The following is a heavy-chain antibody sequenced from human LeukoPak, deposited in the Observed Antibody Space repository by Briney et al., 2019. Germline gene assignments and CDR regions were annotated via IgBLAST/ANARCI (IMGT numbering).Heavy chain of an antibody. CDR2: ISSSSSYI. CDR3: ARVGHSSGWFFDY. CDR1: GFTFSSYS. D-gene: IGHD6-19*01. V-gene: IGHV3-21*01. J-gene: IGHJ4*02. Sequence: GGSLRLSCAASGFTFSSYSMNWVRQAPGKGLEWVSSISSSSSYIYYADSVKGRFTISRDNAKNTLYLQMNSLRAEDTAVYYCARVGHSSGWFFDYWGQGTLVTVSS.